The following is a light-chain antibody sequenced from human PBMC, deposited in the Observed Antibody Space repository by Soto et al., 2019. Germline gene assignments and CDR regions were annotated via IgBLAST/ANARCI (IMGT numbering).Light chain of an antibody. CDR2: GNS. V-gene: IGLV1-40*01. Sequence: SVLTQPPSVSGAPGQRVTISCTGSSSNIGAGYDVHWYQQLPETAPKLLIYGNSNRPSGVPDRFSGSKSGTSASLAITGLQAEDEADYYCQSYDSRLSGDVFGTGTKLTVL. CDR3: QSYDSRLSGDV. J-gene: IGLJ1*01. CDR1: SSNIGAGYD.